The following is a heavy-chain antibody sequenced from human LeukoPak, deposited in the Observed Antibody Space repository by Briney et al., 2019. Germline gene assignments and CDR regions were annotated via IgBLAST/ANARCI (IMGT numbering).Heavy chain of an antibody. D-gene: IGHD1-26*01. CDR3: ARPDRIVGATPDYFDY. Sequence: GGSLGLSCAASGFTFSSYSMNWVRQAPGKGLEWVSSISSSSSYIYYADSVKGRFTISRDNAKNSLYLQMNSLRAEDTAVYYCARPDRIVGATPDYFDYWGQGTLVTVSS. CDR2: ISSSSSYI. J-gene: IGHJ4*02. CDR1: GFTFSSYS. V-gene: IGHV3-21*01.